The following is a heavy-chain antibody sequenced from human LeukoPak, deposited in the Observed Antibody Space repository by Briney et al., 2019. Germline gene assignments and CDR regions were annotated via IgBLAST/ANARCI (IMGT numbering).Heavy chain of an antibody. Sequence: SRKVSCKASGYTFTGYYMDRGRQAPGPGLEWMGWINPNSGGTNYAHKFQGRVTMTSDTSISTAYIELRRLRSDDTAVYYCASDRVLWFGEFDFDYWGQGTLVTVSS. J-gene: IGHJ4*02. CDR1: GYTFTGYY. D-gene: IGHD3-10*01. CDR2: INPNSGGT. V-gene: IGHV1-2*02. CDR3: ASDRVLWFGEFDFDY.